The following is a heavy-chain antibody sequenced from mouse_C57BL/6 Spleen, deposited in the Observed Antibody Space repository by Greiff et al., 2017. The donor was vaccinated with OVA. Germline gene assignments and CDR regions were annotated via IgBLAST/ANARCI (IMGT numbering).Heavy chain of an antibody. CDR3: AKIYYGNYWYSDV. CDR2: ISSGSSTI. CDR1: GFTFSDYG. D-gene: IGHD2-1*01. Sequence: EVQLVESGGGLVKPGGSLKLSCAASGFTFSDYGMHWVRQAPEKGLEWVAYISSGSSTIYYADTLKGRFTISRDNAKNTLFLQMTSLRSEDTAMYYCAKIYYGNYWYSDVWGTGTTVTVSS. J-gene: IGHJ1*03. V-gene: IGHV5-17*01.